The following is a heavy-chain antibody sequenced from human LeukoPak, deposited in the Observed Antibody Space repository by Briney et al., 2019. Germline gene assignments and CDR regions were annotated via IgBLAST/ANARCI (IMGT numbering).Heavy chain of an antibody. Sequence: ASVKVSCKASGYTSTSYGISWVRQAPGQGLEWMGGISAYNGNTNYAQKLQGRVTMTTDTSTSTAYMELRSLRSDDTAVYYCARLGDIAVAGRLFQHWGQGTLVTVSS. CDR2: ISAYNGNT. CDR1: GYTSTSYG. D-gene: IGHD6-19*01. J-gene: IGHJ1*01. V-gene: IGHV1-18*01. CDR3: ARLGDIAVAGRLFQH.